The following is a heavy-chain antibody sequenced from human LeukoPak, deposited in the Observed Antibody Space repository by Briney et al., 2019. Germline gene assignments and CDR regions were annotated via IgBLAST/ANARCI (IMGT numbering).Heavy chain of an antibody. Sequence: HSGGSLRLSCAASGFTFSSYAMSWVRQAPGKGLEWVSAISGSGGSTYYADPVKGRFTISRDNSKNTLYLQMNSLRAEDTAVYYCAKGGLRYFDWLLSTYWGQGTLVTVSS. D-gene: IGHD3-9*01. CDR1: GFTFSSYA. V-gene: IGHV3-23*01. J-gene: IGHJ4*02. CDR3: AKGGLRYFDWLLSTY. CDR2: ISGSGGST.